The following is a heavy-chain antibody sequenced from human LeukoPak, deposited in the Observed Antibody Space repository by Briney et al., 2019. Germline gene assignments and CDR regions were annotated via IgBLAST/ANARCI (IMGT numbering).Heavy chain of an antibody. Sequence: GGSLRLSCAASGFTFSSYAMSWVRQAPGKGLEWVSAISGSGASTYYADSVKGRVTISRDNSKNTLYLQMNSLRAEDTAVYYCAKEGSSWLYYFDYLGQGTLVTVSS. CDR3: AKEGSSWLYYFDY. V-gene: IGHV3-23*01. CDR2: ISGSGAST. CDR1: GFTFSSYA. D-gene: IGHD6-13*01. J-gene: IGHJ4*02.